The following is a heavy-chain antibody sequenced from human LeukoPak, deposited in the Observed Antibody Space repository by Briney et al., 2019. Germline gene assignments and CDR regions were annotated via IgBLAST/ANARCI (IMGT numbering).Heavy chain of an antibody. CDR3: ARHGAVPAAVNAFDI. J-gene: IGHJ3*02. V-gene: IGHV4-59*08. CDR2: IYYSGST. CDR1: GGSISSYY. Sequence: SETLSLTCTVSGGSISSYYWSWTRQPPGKGLEWIGYIYYSGSTNYNPSLKSRVTISVDTSKNQFSLKLSSVTAADTAVYYCARHGAVPAAVNAFDIWGQGTMVTVSS. D-gene: IGHD2-2*01.